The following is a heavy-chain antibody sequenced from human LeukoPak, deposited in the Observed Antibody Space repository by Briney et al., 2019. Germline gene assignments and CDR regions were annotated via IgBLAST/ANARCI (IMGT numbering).Heavy chain of an antibody. Sequence: ASVKVSCKASGYSFSGYYMHWVRQAPGQGLEWMGLMNPKSGATKYAQNFLGRVTMTMDTSISTAYMELSRLRSDDTALYYCARDPRGGSRKYYYYMDVWGKGTTVTISS. V-gene: IGHV1-2*02. CDR2: MNPKSGAT. CDR3: ARDPRGGSRKYYYYMDV. D-gene: IGHD1-26*01. J-gene: IGHJ6*03. CDR1: GYSFSGYY.